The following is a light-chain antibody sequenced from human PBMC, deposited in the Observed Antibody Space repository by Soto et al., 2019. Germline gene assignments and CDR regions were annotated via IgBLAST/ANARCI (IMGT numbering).Light chain of an antibody. CDR3: QQYNYWPPWT. CDR1: QSASNN. Sequence: ILMTQSPATLSVSPGERATLSCRASQSASNNLAWYQQKPGQAPRLLIYDASTRATGIPARFSGSGSGTEFTLTISGLQSEDFAVDYCQQYNYWPPWTFGQGTKVEIK. V-gene: IGKV3-15*01. CDR2: DAS. J-gene: IGKJ1*01.